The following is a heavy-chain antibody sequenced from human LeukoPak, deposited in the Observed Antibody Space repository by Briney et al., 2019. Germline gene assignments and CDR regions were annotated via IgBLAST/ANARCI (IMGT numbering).Heavy chain of an antibody. CDR1: GITFKKAW. D-gene: IGHD3-16*01. V-gene: IGHV3-15*01. J-gene: IGHJ4*02. CDR2: IKSKTDGGTT. CDR3: TCLTLFDY. Sequence: GALRPFWAGSGITFKKAWKSLVRQASGEGAEWVGRIKSKTDGGTTDYAAPVKGRFTISRDDSKNTLYLQMNSLKTEDTAVYYCTCLTLFDYWGQGTLVTVSS.